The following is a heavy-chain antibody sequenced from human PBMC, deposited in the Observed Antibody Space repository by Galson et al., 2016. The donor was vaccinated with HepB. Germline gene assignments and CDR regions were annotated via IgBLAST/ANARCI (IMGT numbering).Heavy chain of an antibody. CDR2: VFHNGRT. CDR1: GGSISTDY. D-gene: IGHD3-10*01. V-gene: IGHV4-59*01. Sequence: SLTCTVSGGSISTDYWTWIRQAPRRGLEWIGYVFHNGRTDYNPSLKSRVTISVDTSKKQFSLKVSSVTAADTAVYYCARDVGYYGPDNYESYYYIMDVWGQGTTVTVSS. CDR3: ARDVGYYGPDNYESYYYIMDV. J-gene: IGHJ6*02.